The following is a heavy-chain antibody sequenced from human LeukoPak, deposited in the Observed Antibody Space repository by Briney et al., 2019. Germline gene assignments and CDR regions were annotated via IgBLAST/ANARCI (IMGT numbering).Heavy chain of an antibody. Sequence: GASVKVSCKASGYTFTSYAMHWVRQAPGQRLEWMGWINAGNGNTKYSQKFQGRVTITRDTSASTAYMELSSLRSEDTAVYYCARSIAAAAVGVLDYWGQGTLVTVSS. CDR3: ARSIAAAAVGVLDY. J-gene: IGHJ4*02. V-gene: IGHV1-3*01. CDR2: INAGNGNT. CDR1: GYTFTSYA. D-gene: IGHD6-13*01.